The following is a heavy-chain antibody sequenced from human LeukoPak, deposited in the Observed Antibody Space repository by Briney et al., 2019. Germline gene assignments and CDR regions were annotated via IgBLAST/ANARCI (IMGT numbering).Heavy chain of an antibody. V-gene: IGHV3-7*03. CDR1: GFTFSTYW. D-gene: IGHD6-19*01. J-gene: IGHJ4*02. CDR2: INQDGSEK. Sequence: GGSLRLSCAASGFTFSTYWMTWVRQAPGKGLEWVANINQDGSEKYFVDSVKGRFTISRDNAKNSLYLQMNSLRAEDMAVYYCAKDAGRGEQWLVYWGQGTLVTVSS. CDR3: AKDAGRGEQWLVY.